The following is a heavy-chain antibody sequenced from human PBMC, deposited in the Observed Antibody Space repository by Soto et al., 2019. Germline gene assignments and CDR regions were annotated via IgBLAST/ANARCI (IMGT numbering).Heavy chain of an antibody. J-gene: IGHJ5*02. V-gene: IGHV3-48*01. CDR2: ISSSSSTI. D-gene: IGHD6-13*01. CDR3: ARHPERIAEIGGFDP. CDR1: GFTFSSYS. Sequence: EVQLVESGGGLVQPGGSLRLSCAASGFTFSSYSMNWVRQAPGKGLEWVSYISSSSSTIYYADPVKGRFTISRDNAKNSLYLQMNSRRAEDTAVDYCARHPERIAEIGGFDPWGQGTLVTVSS.